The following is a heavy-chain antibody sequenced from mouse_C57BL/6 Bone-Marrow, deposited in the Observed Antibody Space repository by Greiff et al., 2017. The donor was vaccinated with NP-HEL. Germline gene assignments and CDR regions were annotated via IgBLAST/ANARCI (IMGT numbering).Heavy chain of an antibody. D-gene: IGHD1-1*01. V-gene: IGHV5-4*01. CDR2: ISDGGSYT. CDR1: GFTFSSYA. Sequence: EVQVVESGGGLVKPGGSLKLSCAASGFTFSSYAMSWVRQTPEKRLEWVATISDGGSYTYYPDNVKGRFTISRDNAKNNLYLQMSHLKAEDTAMYYCARGYYGSSYGYFDVWGTGTTVTVSS. J-gene: IGHJ1*03. CDR3: ARGYYGSSYGYFDV.